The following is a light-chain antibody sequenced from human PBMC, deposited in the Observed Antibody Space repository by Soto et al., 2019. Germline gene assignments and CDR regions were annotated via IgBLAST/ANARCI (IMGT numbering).Light chain of an antibody. Sequence: ILMTQSPATVSVSPGESATLSCRASQNIYYNVAWYQHRPGQPPRLLIYRASTRAPGVPARFSGSGSGTEFTLTISILQPEEFTVYSCLQYHNLWAFGQGTKVEI. CDR3: LQYHNLWA. V-gene: IGKV3-15*01. J-gene: IGKJ1*01. CDR1: QNIYYN. CDR2: RAS.